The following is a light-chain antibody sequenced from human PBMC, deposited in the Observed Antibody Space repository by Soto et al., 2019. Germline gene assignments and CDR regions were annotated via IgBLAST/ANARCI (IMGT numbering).Light chain of an antibody. Sequence: DIQLTQSPSFLSASVGDRVTITCRASQGISSYLAWYQQHPGKAPKLLIYPASTLQSGAPSRISGSGSGTEFTLPISSLQPEDFATFYCQQFDSYPLTFGGGTKVEIK. V-gene: IGKV1-9*01. CDR2: PAS. J-gene: IGKJ4*01. CDR3: QQFDSYPLT. CDR1: QGISSY.